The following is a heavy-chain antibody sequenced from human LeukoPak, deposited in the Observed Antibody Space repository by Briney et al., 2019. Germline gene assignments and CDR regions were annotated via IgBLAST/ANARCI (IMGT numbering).Heavy chain of an antibody. CDR3: ARGNTDYDYVWGSYRLYYFDY. D-gene: IGHD3-16*02. Sequence: SETLSLTCAVSGGSISSSNWWSWVRQPPGKGLEWIGYIHHSGSTYDNPSLKSRVTISLDTSKNQFSLKLSSVTAADTAVYYCARGNTDYDYVWGSYRLYYFDYWGQGTLVTVSS. V-gene: IGHV4-4*02. CDR1: GGSISSSNW. J-gene: IGHJ4*02. CDR2: IHHSGST.